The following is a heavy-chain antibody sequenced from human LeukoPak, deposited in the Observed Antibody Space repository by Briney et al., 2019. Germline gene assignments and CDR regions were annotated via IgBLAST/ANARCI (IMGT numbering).Heavy chain of an antibody. J-gene: IGHJ3*02. D-gene: IGHD6-13*01. CDR2: IRSKANSYAT. V-gene: IGHV3-73*01. Sequence: PGGSLRLSCAASGFTFSGSAMHCVRQASGKGLEWVGRIRSKANSYATAYAASVKGRFTISRDNSKNTLYLQMNSLRAEDTAVYYCARKLRAAAGSSWSAFDIWGQGTMVTVSS. CDR1: GFTFSGSA. CDR3: ARKLRAAAGSSWSAFDI.